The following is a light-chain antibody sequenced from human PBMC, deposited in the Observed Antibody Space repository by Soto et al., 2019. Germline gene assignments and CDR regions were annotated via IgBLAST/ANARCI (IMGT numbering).Light chain of an antibody. CDR1: HSVDIY. Sequence: EVVLTQSPVTLALSPGDRATLSCRTSHSVDIYLAWYQQKPGQAPRLLIYDASNRATGIPARFSGSGSGTDFTLTISSLEPEDFAVYYCLQRRFWPPLTFGGGTKVELK. CDR2: DAS. V-gene: IGKV3-11*01. J-gene: IGKJ4*01. CDR3: LQRRFWPPLT.